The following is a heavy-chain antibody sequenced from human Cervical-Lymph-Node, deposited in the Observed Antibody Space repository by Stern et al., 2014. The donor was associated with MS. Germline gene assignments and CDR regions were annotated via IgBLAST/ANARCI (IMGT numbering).Heavy chain of an antibody. J-gene: IGHJ6*02. CDR3: ARGYSYDLSYYYYAMDV. D-gene: IGHD5-18*01. CDR2: IIPIFGTV. Sequence: VQLVESGAEVKKPGSSVKVSCQASGGIFSSYAISWVRQAPGHGLEWMGGIIPIFGTVNYAQKFQGRVTITADESTNTAYMELSSLRSDDTAIYYCARGYSYDLSYYYYAMDVWGQGTTVTVSS. CDR1: GGIFSSYA. V-gene: IGHV1-69*01.